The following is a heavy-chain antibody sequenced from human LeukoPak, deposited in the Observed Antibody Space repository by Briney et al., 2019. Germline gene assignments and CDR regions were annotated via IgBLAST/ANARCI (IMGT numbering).Heavy chain of an antibody. CDR2: IYHSGST. CDR1: GGSISSGGYY. Sequence: PSETLSLTCTVSGGSISSGGYYWSWIRQPPGKGLEWIGYIYHSGSTNYNPSLKSRVTMSVDTSKNQFSLKLSSVTAADTAVYYCARVGSSWDVDYWGQGTLVTVSS. V-gene: IGHV4-61*08. J-gene: IGHJ4*02. D-gene: IGHD6-13*01. CDR3: ARVGSSWDVDY.